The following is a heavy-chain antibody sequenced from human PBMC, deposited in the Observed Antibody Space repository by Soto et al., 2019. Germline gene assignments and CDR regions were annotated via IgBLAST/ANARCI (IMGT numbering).Heavy chain of an antibody. CDR3: AIGIGNQERRQHLDY. V-gene: IGHV1-69*13. D-gene: IGHD1-26*01. CDR1: GGTFSSYS. CDR2: IIPIFGTA. Sequence: SVKVSCKASGGTFSSYSISWVRQSPGQGLEWMGGIIPIFGTANYAQKFQGRVTITADESTSTAYMELSSLRSEDTAVYYCAIGIGNQERRQHLDYWGQGTLVTVSS. J-gene: IGHJ4*02.